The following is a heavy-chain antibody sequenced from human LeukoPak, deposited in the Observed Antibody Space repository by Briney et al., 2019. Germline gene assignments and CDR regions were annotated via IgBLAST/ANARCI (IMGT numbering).Heavy chain of an antibody. CDR2: ISSSGSTI. V-gene: IGHV3-48*03. CDR3: AKESKLGTYDY. D-gene: IGHD1-1*01. CDR1: GFTFSSYE. J-gene: IGHJ4*02. Sequence: GGSLRLSCAASGFTFSSYEMNWVRQAPGKGLEWVSYISSSGSTIYYADSVKGRFTISRDNSKNSLYLQMNSLRTEDTALYYCAKESKLGTYDYWGQGTLVTVFS.